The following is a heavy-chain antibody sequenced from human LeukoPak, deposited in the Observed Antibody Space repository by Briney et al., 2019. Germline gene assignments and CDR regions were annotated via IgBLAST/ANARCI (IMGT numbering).Heavy chain of an antibody. CDR1: GCTFSDYG. J-gene: IGHJ4*02. Sequence: SVKVSRKASGCTFSDYGISWVRQAPGQGLEWMGGIIPMVGTADYAQKFQGRVTITTDESTSTAYMELSSLRSEDTAVYFCATLDGNIFDYWGQGTLVTASS. D-gene: IGHD2/OR15-2a*01. CDR2: IIPMVGTA. CDR3: ATLDGNIFDY. V-gene: IGHV1-69*05.